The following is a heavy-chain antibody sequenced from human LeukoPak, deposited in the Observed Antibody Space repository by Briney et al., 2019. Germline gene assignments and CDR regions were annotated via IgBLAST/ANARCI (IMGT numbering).Heavy chain of an antibody. V-gene: IGHV3-21*01. D-gene: IGHD2/OR15-2a*01. J-gene: IGHJ5*02. CDR1: GFTFSSYN. CDR3: ARGKTSQNIVTRKTYNWFDP. CDR2: ISSSSDYI. Sequence: AGGSLRLSCAASGFTFSSYNMNWVRQAPGKGLEWVSSISSSSDYIYYADSVKGRFTISRDNAKNSLYLQMKSLRAEDTAVYYCARGKTSQNIVTRKTYNWFDPWGQGTLVTVSS.